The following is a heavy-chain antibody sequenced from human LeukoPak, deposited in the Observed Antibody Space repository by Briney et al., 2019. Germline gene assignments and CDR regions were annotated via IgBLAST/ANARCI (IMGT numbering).Heavy chain of an antibody. V-gene: IGHV3-7*01. CDR1: GFTFSSYW. Sequence: PGGSLRLSCAASGFTFSSYWMSWVRQAPGKGLEWVANIKQDGSEKYYVDSVKGRFTISRDNAKNSLYLQMNSLRAEDTAVYYCARVDGIAAAGTGDLDYWGQGTLVTVSS. D-gene: IGHD6-13*01. CDR2: IKQDGSEK. J-gene: IGHJ4*02. CDR3: ARVDGIAAAGTGDLDY.